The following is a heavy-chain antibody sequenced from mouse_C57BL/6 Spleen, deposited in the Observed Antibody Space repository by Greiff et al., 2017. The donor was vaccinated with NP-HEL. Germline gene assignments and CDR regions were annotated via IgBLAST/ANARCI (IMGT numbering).Heavy chain of an antibody. J-gene: IGHJ4*01. CDR2: INPYNGGT. V-gene: IGHV1-19*01. Sequence: EVQLQQSGPVLVKPGASVKMSCKASGYTFTDYYMNWVKQSHGKSLEWIGVINPYNGGTSYNQKFKGKATLTVDKSSSTAYMELNSLTSEDSAVYYCARKKGGSDAMDYWGQGTSVTVSS. CDR3: ARKKGGSDAMDY. CDR1: GYTFTDYY.